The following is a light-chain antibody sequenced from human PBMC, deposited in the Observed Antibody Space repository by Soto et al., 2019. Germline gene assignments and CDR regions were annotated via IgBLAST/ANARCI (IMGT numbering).Light chain of an antibody. CDR3: AAWDDSLSGRYV. J-gene: IGLJ1*01. Sequence: AVVTQTPSASGTPGQRVTISCSGSSSNIGSNYVYWYQQLPGTAPKLLIHRNNQRPSGVPDRFSGSKSGTSASLAISGLRSEDEADYYCAAWDDSLSGRYVFGTGTKVTVL. CDR2: RNN. CDR1: SSNIGSNY. V-gene: IGLV1-47*01.